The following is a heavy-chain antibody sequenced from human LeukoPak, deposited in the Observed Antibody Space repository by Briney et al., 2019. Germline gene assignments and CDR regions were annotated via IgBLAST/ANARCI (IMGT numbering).Heavy chain of an antibody. J-gene: IGHJ4*02. CDR1: GYTFTSYG. CDR3: ARVSYGGVFDY. CDR2: IRAYTGDA. D-gene: IGHD4-23*01. Sequence: ASVKVSCKASGYTFTSYGIAWVRQAPGQGLEWMGWIRAYTGDAKYAQKFQGRVTLTTDTSTSTAYMELRSLTSDDTAVYYCARVSYGGVFDYWGQGTLVSVSS. V-gene: IGHV1-18*04.